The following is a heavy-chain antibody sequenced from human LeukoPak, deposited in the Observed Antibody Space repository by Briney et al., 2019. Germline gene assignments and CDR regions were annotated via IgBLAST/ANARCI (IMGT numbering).Heavy chain of an antibody. CDR3: AGAKYVTVTTNY. J-gene: IGHJ4*02. Sequence: ASVKVSCKASRYTFTGYYMHWVRQAPGQGLEWMGWINPNSGGTNYAQKFQGRVTMTRDTSISTAYMELSRLRSDDTAVYYCAGAKYVTVTTNYWGQGTLVTVSS. D-gene: IGHD4-17*01. CDR2: INPNSGGT. V-gene: IGHV1-2*02. CDR1: RYTFTGYY.